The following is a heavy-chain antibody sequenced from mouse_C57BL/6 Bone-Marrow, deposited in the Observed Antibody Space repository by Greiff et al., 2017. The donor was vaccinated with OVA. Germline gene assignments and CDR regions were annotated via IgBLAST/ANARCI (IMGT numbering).Heavy chain of an antibody. CDR3: ASPLGRRFAY. CDR1: GFTFSSYG. J-gene: IGHJ3*01. D-gene: IGHD4-1*01. Sequence: EVKLVESGGDLVKPGGSLKLSCAASGFTFSSYGMSWVRQTPDKRLEWVATISSGGSYTYYPDSVKGRFTISRDNAKNTLYLQMSSLKSEDTAMYYCASPLGRRFAYWGQGTLVTVSA. V-gene: IGHV5-6*01. CDR2: ISSGGSYT.